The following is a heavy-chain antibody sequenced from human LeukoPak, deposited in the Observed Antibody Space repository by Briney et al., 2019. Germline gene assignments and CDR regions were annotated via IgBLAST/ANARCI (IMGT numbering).Heavy chain of an antibody. J-gene: IGHJ5*02. V-gene: IGHV3-53*01. CDR1: GFTVSSNY. Sequence: GGSLRLSCAASGFTVSSNYMTWVRQAPGKGLEWVSVIYSGGSTYYADSVKGRFTISRDNSKNTLYLQMNSLRTEDTAVYYCTRNWGSDNWFDPWGQGTLVTVSS. CDR2: IYSGGST. D-gene: IGHD7-27*01. CDR3: TRNWGSDNWFDP.